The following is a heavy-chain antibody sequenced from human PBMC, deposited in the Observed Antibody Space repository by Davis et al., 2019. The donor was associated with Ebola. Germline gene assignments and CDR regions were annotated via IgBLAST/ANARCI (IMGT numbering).Heavy chain of an antibody. Sequence: SVKVPCKASGGTFSSYAISWVRQAPGQGLEWMGGIIPIFGTANYAQKFQGRVTITADESTSTAYMELSSLRSEDTAVYYCARGYSGYDFRGDYWGQGTLVTVSS. J-gene: IGHJ4*02. V-gene: IGHV1-69*13. CDR2: IIPIFGTA. CDR3: ARGYSGYDFRGDY. CDR1: GGTFSSYA. D-gene: IGHD5-12*01.